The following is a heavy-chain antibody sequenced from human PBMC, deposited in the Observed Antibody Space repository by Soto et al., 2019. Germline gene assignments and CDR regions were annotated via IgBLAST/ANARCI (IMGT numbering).Heavy chain of an antibody. J-gene: IGHJ5*02. V-gene: IGHV3-23*01. CDR3: AKDNDWNFTRWFDP. Sequence: EALRLSCAASGFTFSSYAMSWVRQAPGKGLEWVSAISGSGGSTYYADSVKGRFTISRDNSKNALYLQMNSLRAEDTAVYYCAKDNDWNFTRWFDPWGQGTLVTVSS. D-gene: IGHD1-7*01. CDR1: GFTFSSYA. CDR2: ISGSGGST.